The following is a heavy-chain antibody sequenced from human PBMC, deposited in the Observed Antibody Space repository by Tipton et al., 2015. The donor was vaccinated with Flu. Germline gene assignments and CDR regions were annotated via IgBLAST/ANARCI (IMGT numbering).Heavy chain of an antibody. CDR3: VRHPPYKAAGGG. CDR1: GYSFTNSW. J-gene: IGHJ1*01. D-gene: IGHD6-13*01. V-gene: IGHV5-51*01. Sequence: VQLVQSGAEVKKPGESLKISCKDSGYSFTNSWIGWVRQMPGKGLEWMGIIYPSDSDTRYSPSFQGQVTISADKSINTAYLQWSSLRASDTAMYFCVRHPPYKAAGGGRGQGTLVTVSS. CDR2: IYPSDSDT.